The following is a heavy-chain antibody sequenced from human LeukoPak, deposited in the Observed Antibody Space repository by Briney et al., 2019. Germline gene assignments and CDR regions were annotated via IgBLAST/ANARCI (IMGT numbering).Heavy chain of an antibody. J-gene: IGHJ3*02. D-gene: IGHD3-10*01. Sequence: SETLSLTCAVYGGSFSGYYWSWIRQPPGKGLEWIGEINHSGSTNYNPSLKSRVTISVDTSKNQFSLKLSSVTAADTAVYYCARGWVWFGRSYASDIWGQGTMVTVSS. CDR2: INHSGST. CDR3: ARGWVWFGRSYASDI. CDR1: GGSFSGYY. V-gene: IGHV4-34*01.